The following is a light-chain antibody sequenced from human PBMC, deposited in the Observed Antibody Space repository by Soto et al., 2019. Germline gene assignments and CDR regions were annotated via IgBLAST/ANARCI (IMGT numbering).Light chain of an antibody. V-gene: IGLV2-11*01. CDR1: SSGVGVYNY. Sequence: SVLTQPRSVSGSPGQSVTISCTGTSSGVGVYNYVSWYQQYPGKAPKIMIYDVSKRPSGVPDRFSGSKSDNTASLTISGLQAEDEADYYCCSYAGSYTFVFGIGTKVT. CDR2: DVS. CDR3: CSYAGSYTFV. J-gene: IGLJ1*01.